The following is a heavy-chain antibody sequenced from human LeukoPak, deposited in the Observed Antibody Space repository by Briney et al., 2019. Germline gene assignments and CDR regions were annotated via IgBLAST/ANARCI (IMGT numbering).Heavy chain of an antibody. Sequence: GGSLRLSCAASGFTFSSYSMNWVRQAPGKGLEWVSSISSSSSYIYYADSVTGRFTISRDNAKNSLYLQMNSLRAEDTAVYYCARGSASAPGPFDYWGQGTLVTVSS. V-gene: IGHV3-21*01. CDR2: ISSSSSYI. CDR3: ARGSASAPGPFDY. CDR1: GFTFSSYS. J-gene: IGHJ4*02.